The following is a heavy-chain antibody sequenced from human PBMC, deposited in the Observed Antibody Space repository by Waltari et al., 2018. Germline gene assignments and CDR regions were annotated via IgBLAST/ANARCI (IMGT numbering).Heavy chain of an antibody. Sequence: QVQLVQSGAEVKSPGASLKVSCKASGYTFTDYYVHWVRQAPGQGLEWMGWINPNSGGTNYAQKFQGRVTMTRDTSISTAYLELSRLRSDDTAIYYCARDSSGYEYYFNYWGQGTLVTVSS. CDR2: INPNSGGT. CDR3: ARDSSGYEYYFNY. V-gene: IGHV1-2*02. J-gene: IGHJ4*02. D-gene: IGHD5-12*01. CDR1: GYTFTDYY.